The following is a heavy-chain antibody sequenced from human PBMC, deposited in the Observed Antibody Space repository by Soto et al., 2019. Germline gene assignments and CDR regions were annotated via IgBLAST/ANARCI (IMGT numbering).Heavy chain of an antibody. CDR2: IYYSGST. Sequence: SETLSLTCTVSGGSVSSGDYFWSWLRQSPGKRLEWIAYIYYSGSTNYNPSLKSRATISVDTSKSQVSLTLTSMTAADAALYYCARSPNYYYYGFDVWGQGTAATVS. CDR1: GGSVSSGDYF. V-gene: IGHV4-61*08. J-gene: IGHJ6*02. CDR3: ARSPNYYYYGFDV. D-gene: IGHD3-10*01.